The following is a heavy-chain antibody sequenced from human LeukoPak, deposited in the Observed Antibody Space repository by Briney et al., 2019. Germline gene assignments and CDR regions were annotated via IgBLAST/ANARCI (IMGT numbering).Heavy chain of an antibody. CDR1: GFTVSSNY. Sequence: PGGSLRLSCAASGFTVSSNYMSWVRQAPGKGLEWVSVIYSGGSTYYADSVKGRFTISRDNSKNSLYLQMNSLRAEDTAVYYCARGYGDYAVGYWGQGTLVTVSS. CDR3: ARGYGDYAVGY. D-gene: IGHD4-17*01. J-gene: IGHJ4*02. CDR2: IYSGGST. V-gene: IGHV3-53*01.